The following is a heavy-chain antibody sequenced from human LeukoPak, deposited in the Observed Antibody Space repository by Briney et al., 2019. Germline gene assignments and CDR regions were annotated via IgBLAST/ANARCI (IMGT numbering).Heavy chain of an antibody. Sequence: ASAKVSCKVSGYALNELSIHWVRQAPGKGLEWVGGIDREDGQTVDAQNFQGRVPLTEDTSAQTAYMEVTTLRSEDTAVYYCATKNLFHLWGQGTLVTVSS. J-gene: IGHJ5*02. D-gene: IGHD1-14*01. CDR1: GYALNELS. CDR3: ATKNLFHL. V-gene: IGHV1-24*01. CDR2: IDREDGQT.